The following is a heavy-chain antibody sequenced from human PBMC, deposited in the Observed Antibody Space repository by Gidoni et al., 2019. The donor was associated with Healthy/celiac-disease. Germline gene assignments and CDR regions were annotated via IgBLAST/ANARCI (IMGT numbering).Heavy chain of an antibody. J-gene: IGHJ4*02. CDR3: ARAVVGHDYSNYAFVDY. CDR2: IIPIFGTA. D-gene: IGHD4-4*01. Sequence: QVQLVQSGAEVKKPGSSVKVSCKASGGPFSSYAISWVRQAPGQGLEWMGGIIPIFGTANYAQKFQGRVTITADESTSTAYMELSSLRSEDTAVYYCARAVVGHDYSNYAFVDYWGQGTLVTVSS. CDR1: GGPFSSYA. V-gene: IGHV1-69*01.